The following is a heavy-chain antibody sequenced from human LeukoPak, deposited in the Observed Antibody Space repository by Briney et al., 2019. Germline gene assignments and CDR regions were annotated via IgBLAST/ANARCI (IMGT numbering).Heavy chain of an antibody. CDR3: ATYSSTWSA. V-gene: IGHV1-2*02. D-gene: IGHD6-13*01. J-gene: IGHJ4*02. CDR2: VNPKSGDT. Sequence: ASVKVSCKASGYTFTGYYMHWVRQAPGQGLEWMGWVNPKSGDTNYAQKFQGRVTVTKDTSISTAYMELSRLSFDDTAVYYCATYSSTWSAWGQGTLVTVSS. CDR1: GYTFTGYY.